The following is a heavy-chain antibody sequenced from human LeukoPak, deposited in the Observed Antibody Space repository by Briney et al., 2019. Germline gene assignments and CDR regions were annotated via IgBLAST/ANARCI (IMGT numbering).Heavy chain of an antibody. V-gene: IGHV3-7*01. Sequence: PGESLRLSCAASGFTFSSYWMSWVRQAPGKGLEWVANIKQDGSEKYYLDSVKGRFTIARDNAKNALYLQMNSLRAEDTAVYYCARTFGMAGPWGQGTLVTVSS. CDR3: ARTFGMAGP. CDR1: GFTFSSYW. CDR2: IKQDGSEK. J-gene: IGHJ5*02. D-gene: IGHD6-19*01.